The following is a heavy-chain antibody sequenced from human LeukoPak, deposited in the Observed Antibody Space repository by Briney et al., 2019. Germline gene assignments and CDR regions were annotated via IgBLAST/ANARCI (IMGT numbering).Heavy chain of an antibody. J-gene: IGHJ4*02. CDR3: AKEGQWLVHYYFDY. D-gene: IGHD6-19*01. CDR2: ISGSGGST. Sequence: PGGSLRLSCAASGFTFSSYAMSWVLQAPGKGLKWVSAISGSGGSTYYADSVKGRFTISRDNSKNTLYLQMNSLRAEDTAVYYCAKEGQWLVHYYFDYWGQGTLVTVSS. CDR1: GFTFSSYA. V-gene: IGHV3-23*01.